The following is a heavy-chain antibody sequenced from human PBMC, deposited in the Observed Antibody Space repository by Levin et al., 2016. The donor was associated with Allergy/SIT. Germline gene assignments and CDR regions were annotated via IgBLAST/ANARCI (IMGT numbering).Heavy chain of an antibody. CDR1: GGSISSGAYY. CDR2: IYYRGST. Sequence: LRLSCTVSGGSISSGAYYWSWIRHHPGKGLEWIGYIYYRGSTYYNPSLKSRVTISVDTSKNQFSLKLSSVTAADTAVYYCARGGGGYCSSTSCFNWFDPWGQGTLVTVSS. D-gene: IGHD2-2*01. CDR3: ARGGGGYCSSTSCFNWFDP. J-gene: IGHJ5*02. V-gene: IGHV4-31*03.